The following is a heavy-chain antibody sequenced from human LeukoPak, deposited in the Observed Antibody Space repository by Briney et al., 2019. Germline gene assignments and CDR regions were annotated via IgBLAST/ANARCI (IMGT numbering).Heavy chain of an antibody. J-gene: IGHJ6*02. CDR1: GYTLTELS. Sequence: ASVKVSCKVSGYTLTELSMHWVRQAPGKGLEWMGGFDPEDGETIYAQKFQGRVTMTRDTSTSTVFMELSSLRSEDTAVYYCARGGLVVVITGYYGMDVWGQGTTVTVSS. D-gene: IGHD3-22*01. CDR3: ARGGLVVVITGYYGMDV. CDR2: FDPEDGET. V-gene: IGHV1-24*01.